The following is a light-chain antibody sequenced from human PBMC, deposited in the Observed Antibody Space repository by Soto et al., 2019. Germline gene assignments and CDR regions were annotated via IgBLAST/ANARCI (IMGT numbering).Light chain of an antibody. CDR1: SSNIAAGYD. CDR2: GNS. V-gene: IGLV1-40*01. CDR3: QSYDSSRSGYVV. Sequence: QSVLTQPPSVSGAPGQRVTISCTGSSSNIAAGYDVHWYQQLPGTAPKLLISGNSNRPSGVPDRFSGSKSGTSASLAITGLQAEDEADYYCQSYDSSRSGYVVFGGGTKLTVL. J-gene: IGLJ2*01.